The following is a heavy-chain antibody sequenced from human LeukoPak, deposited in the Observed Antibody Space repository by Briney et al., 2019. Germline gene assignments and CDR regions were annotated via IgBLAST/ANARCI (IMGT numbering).Heavy chain of an antibody. D-gene: IGHD2-15*01. Sequence: GGSLRLSCAASGFTFSDYYMSWIRQAPGKGLEWVSYISSSGSTIYYADSVKGRFTISRDNAKNSLYLQMNSLRAEDTAVYYCVRDNPRCCGVVPANINDYWGQGTPVTVSS. CDR1: GFTFSDYY. CDR2: ISSSGSTI. J-gene: IGHJ4*02. CDR3: VRDNPRCCGVVPANINDY. V-gene: IGHV3-11*04.